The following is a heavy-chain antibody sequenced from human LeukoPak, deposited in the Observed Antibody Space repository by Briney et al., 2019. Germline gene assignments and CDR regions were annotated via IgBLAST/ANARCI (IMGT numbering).Heavy chain of an antibody. J-gene: IGHJ4*02. Sequence: SETLSLTCGVDGGSVSGYYWSWIRQSPGKGLEWIGEVNHRGTANYNPSLRRRATISVDTSKNQFSLRLTSVTAADTAVYYCARLVPRYGSGSQSDYWGQGTLVTVSS. CDR2: VNHRGTA. V-gene: IGHV4-34*01. CDR3: ARLVPRYGSGSQSDY. D-gene: IGHD3-10*01. CDR1: GGSVSGYY.